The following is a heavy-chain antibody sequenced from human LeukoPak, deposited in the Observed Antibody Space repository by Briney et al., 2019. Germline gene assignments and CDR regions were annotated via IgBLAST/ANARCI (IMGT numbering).Heavy chain of an antibody. CDR1: GGSFSGYY. Sequence: SETLSLTCAVYGGSFSGYYWSWIRQPPGKGLEWIGEINHSGSTNYNPSLKSRVTISVDTSKSQFSLKLSSVTAADTAVYYCATLSGSSSYFDYWGQGTLVTVSS. V-gene: IGHV4-34*01. CDR3: ATLSGSSSYFDY. CDR2: INHSGST. J-gene: IGHJ4*02. D-gene: IGHD6-6*01.